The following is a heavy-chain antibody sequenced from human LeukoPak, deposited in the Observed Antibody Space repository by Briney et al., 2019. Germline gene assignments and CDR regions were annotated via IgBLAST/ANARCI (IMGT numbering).Heavy chain of an antibody. D-gene: IGHD5-18*01. J-gene: IGHJ6*03. Sequence: GGSLRLSCAASGLTLSNYWMNWVRQAPGKGLEWVSSISSSSRYMYYADSAKGRFTISRDNAKNSLYLQMNSLRAKDTAVYYCARVPAGYGYGPWEWDYYQYMDVWGTGTTVTVSS. CDR3: ARVPAGYGYGPWEWDYYQYMDV. CDR1: GLTLSNYW. V-gene: IGHV3-21*01. CDR2: ISSSSRYM.